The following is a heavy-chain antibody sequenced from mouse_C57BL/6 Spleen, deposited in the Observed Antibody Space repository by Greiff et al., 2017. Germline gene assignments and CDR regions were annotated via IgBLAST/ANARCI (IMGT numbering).Heavy chain of an antibody. V-gene: IGHV1-64*01. CDR3: ARDGSLFAY. J-gene: IGHJ3*01. CDR2: IHPNSGST. D-gene: IGHD2-3*01. Sequence: QVQLQQPGAELVKPGASVTLSCKASGYTFTSYWMHWVKQRPGQGLEWIGMIHPNSGSTNYNEKFKSKAILTVDKSSRTAYMQLRSQTSDDSAVYYCARDGSLFAYWGQGTLVTVSA. CDR1: GYTFTSYW.